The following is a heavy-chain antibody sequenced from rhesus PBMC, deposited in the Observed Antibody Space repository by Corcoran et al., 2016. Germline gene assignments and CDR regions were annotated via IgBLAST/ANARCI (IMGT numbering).Heavy chain of an antibody. CDR1: GGSIRSNY. V-gene: IGHV4-173*01. J-gene: IGHJ4*01. Sequence: QVQLQESGPGLVKPSETLSLTGAVSGGSIRSNYWSWIRRPTGKGRECIGRISGRGGSTPYYPALQIRVTISTYTSNNPFSLKLIAVTAADTAFYYCARDGYSSGWYLSYWGQGVLVTVSS. D-gene: IGHD6-31*01. CDR2: ISGRGGST. CDR3: ARDGYSSGWYLSY.